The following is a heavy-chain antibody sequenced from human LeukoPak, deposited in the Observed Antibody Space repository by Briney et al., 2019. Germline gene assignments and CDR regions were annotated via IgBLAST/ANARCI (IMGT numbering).Heavy chain of an antibody. CDR2: ISAYNGNT. D-gene: IGHD3-22*01. CDR3: ARDRTYYDSSGYYYYYYGMDV. CDR1: GYTFTSYG. V-gene: IGHV1-18*01. Sequence: GASVKVSCKASGYTFTSYGISWVRQAPGQGLEWMGWISAYNGNTNYAQKLQGRVTMTTDTSTSTAYMELRSLRSDDTAVYYCARDRTYYDSSGYYYYYYGMDVWGQGTTVTVSS. J-gene: IGHJ6*02.